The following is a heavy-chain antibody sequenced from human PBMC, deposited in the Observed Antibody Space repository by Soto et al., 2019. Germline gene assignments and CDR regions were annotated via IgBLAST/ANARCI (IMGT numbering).Heavy chain of an antibody. Sequence: QVQLQESGPGLVKPSQTLSLTCTVSGGSISSGGYYWSWIRQHPGKGLEWIGYIYYSGSTYYNPSLQSRITLSIDTSKNQFSLKLSSVTSAETALYYCARTPDHWGQGNLVTVSS. CDR1: GGSISSGGYY. J-gene: IGHJ4*02. CDR3: ARTPDH. D-gene: IGHD2-15*01. CDR2: IYYSGST. V-gene: IGHV4-31*03.